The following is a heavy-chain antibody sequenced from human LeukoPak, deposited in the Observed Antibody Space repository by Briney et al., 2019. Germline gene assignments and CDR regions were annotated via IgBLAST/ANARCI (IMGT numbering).Heavy chain of an antibody. V-gene: IGHV3-48*03. J-gene: IGHJ4*02. Sequence: PGGSLRLSCAASGFTFSSYQINWVRQAPGQELEWLAYIDSSSDVIHYADSVKGRFTISRDNAESSLYLQMNNLRVEDTAVYYCARDATLVPGIVYFDYWGQGTQVTVSS. CDR2: IDSSSDVI. D-gene: IGHD3-10*01. CDR3: ARDATLVPGIVYFDY. CDR1: GFTFSSYQ.